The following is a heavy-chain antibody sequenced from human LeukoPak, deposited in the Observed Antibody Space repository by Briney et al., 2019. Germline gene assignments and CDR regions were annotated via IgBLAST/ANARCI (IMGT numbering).Heavy chain of an antibody. V-gene: IGHV4-39*07. CDR3: TAEKNGSPHY. D-gene: IGHD2-8*01. Sequence: SETLSLTCTVSRGSISSSTYYWSWVRQLPGKGLEWIASIYYTGSTYYNPSLKSRVTISLDMSKNEFSLTMSSVTAADTAVYFCTAEKNGSPHYWGQGTQVTVSS. J-gene: IGHJ4*02. CDR1: RGSISSSTYY. CDR2: IYYTGST.